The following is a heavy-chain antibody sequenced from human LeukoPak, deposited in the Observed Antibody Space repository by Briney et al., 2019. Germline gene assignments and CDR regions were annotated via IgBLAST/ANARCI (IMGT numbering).Heavy chain of an antibody. J-gene: IGHJ6*03. Sequence: GGSLRLSCAASGFTFSSYSMNWVRQAPGKGLEWVSSISSSSSYIYYADSVKGRFTISRDNAKNSLYLQMNSPRAEDTAVYYCARDHIVVVTAITTYYYYYMDVWGKGTTVTVSS. V-gene: IGHV3-21*01. D-gene: IGHD2-21*02. CDR3: ARDHIVVVTAITTYYYYYMDV. CDR2: ISSSSSYI. CDR1: GFTFSSYS.